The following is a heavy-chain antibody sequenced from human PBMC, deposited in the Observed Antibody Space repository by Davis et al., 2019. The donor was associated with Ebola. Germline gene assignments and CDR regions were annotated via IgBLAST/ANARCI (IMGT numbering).Heavy chain of an antibody. J-gene: IGHJ4*02. V-gene: IGHV3-23*01. CDR1: GLTFSSYA. CDR2: ISTSGGST. D-gene: IGHD1-26*01. CDR3: AKASGTYSRGVKDY. Sequence: GGSLRLSCAASGLTFSSYAMSWVRQAPGKGLEWVSTISTSGGSTYYADSVKGRFSISRDNSKNTLSLQMNSLRVEDTAVYYCAKASGTYSRGVKDYWGQGTLVTVSS.